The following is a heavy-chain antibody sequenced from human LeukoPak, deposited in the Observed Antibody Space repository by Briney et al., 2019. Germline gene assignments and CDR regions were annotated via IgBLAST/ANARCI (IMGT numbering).Heavy chain of an antibody. CDR2: IYSGGST. J-gene: IGHJ4*02. CDR3: ARSPEGFDSSGYFDY. CDR1: GFTVSSNY. V-gene: IGHV3-53*01. Sequence: TGGSLRLSCAASGFTVSSNYMSWVRQAPGKGLEWVSVIYSGGSTYYADSVKGRFTISRDNSKNTLYLQMNSLRAEDTAVYYCARSPEGFDSSGYFDYWGQGTLVTVSS. D-gene: IGHD3-22*01.